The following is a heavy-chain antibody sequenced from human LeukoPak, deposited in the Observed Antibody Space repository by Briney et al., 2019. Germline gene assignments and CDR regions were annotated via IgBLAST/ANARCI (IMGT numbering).Heavy chain of an antibody. Sequence: PSETLSLTCAVYGGSFSGYYWSCIRQPPGKGLEWIGEINHSGSTNYNPSLKSRVTISVDTSKNQFSLKLSSVTAADTAVYYCVRGDYVWGSYRYFPSGLYFDYWGQGTLVTVSS. D-gene: IGHD3-16*02. V-gene: IGHV4-34*01. CDR3: VRGDYVWGSYRYFPSGLYFDY. CDR1: GGSFSGYY. J-gene: IGHJ4*02. CDR2: INHSGST.